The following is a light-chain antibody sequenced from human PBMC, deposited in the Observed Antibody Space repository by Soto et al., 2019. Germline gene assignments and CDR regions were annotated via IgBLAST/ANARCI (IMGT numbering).Light chain of an antibody. CDR3: QQYGSSKIT. Sequence: EIVLTQSPGTLSLSPGERATLSCRASQSVSSSYLAWYQQKPGQAPRLLIYGASNRATGIPDRFSGSGSGTDFTLTISRLELEDFAVYYCQQYGSSKITFGQGTRLEIK. CDR2: GAS. V-gene: IGKV3-20*01. CDR1: QSVSSSY. J-gene: IGKJ5*01.